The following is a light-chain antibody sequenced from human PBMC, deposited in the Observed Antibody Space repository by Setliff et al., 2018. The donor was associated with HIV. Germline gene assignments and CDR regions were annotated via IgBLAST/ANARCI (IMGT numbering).Light chain of an antibody. Sequence: QSALTQPASVSGSPGQSITISCTGTSSDVGGYNYVSWYQQHPGKAPKFMIYDVSNRPSGVSNRFSGSKSGHTASLTISGLQAEDEADYYCSSYTTSSTYVFGSGTKVTVL. CDR2: DVS. CDR1: SSDVGGYNY. V-gene: IGLV2-14*03. CDR3: SSYTTSSTYV. J-gene: IGLJ1*01.